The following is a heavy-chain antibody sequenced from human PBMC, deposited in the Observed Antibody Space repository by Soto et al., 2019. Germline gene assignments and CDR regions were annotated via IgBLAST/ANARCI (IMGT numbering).Heavy chain of an antibody. CDR3: ARDRGTVTSYYFDY. J-gene: IGHJ4*02. Sequence: GASVKVSCKASGYTFNCYGISWVRQAPGQGLEWMGWISAYNGNTNYAQKPQGRVTMTTDTSTSTAYMELRSLRSDDTAVYYCARDRGTVTSYYFDYWGQGTLVTVSS. CDR1: GYTFNCYG. V-gene: IGHV1-18*01. D-gene: IGHD4-17*01. CDR2: ISAYNGNT.